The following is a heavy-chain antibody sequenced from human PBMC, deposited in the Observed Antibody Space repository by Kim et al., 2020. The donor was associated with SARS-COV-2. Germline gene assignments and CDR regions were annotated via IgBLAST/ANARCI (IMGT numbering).Heavy chain of an antibody. CDR3: ARADSSGWGLDY. D-gene: IGHD3-22*01. J-gene: IGHJ4*02. CDR1: GFTFRDHY. V-gene: IGHV3-72*01. Sequence: GGSLRLSCAASGFTFRDHYMDWVRQAPGKGLEWVGRIRNRANSYTTEDAASVRGRFTISRDDSKNSLYLQMNSLKTEDTAVYYCARADSSGWGLDYWGQGTRVTVSS. CDR2: IRNRANSYTT.